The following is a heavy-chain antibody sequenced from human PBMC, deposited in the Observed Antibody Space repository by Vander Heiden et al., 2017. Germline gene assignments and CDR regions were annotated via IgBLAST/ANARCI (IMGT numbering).Heavy chain of an antibody. CDR3: VRAAGFHNPALRYFDS. CDR2: IGFSGVS. Sequence: EVHLVESGGGLVQPGGSLRLSCAASGFTFSAHDMHWVRQVSGEGLEWVATIGFSGVSYYPDSLEGRFTISREDAKNSLYLQLNSLRPGDTATHYCVRAAGFHNPALRYFDSWGQGTLVTVSP. J-gene: IGHJ4*02. V-gene: IGHV3-13*01. CDR1: GFTFSAHD. D-gene: IGHD6-19*01.